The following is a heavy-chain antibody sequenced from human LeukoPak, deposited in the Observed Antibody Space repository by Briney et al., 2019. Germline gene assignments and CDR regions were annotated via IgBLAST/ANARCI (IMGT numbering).Heavy chain of an antibody. V-gene: IGHV3-7*01. CDR2: IKQDGSEK. J-gene: IGHJ4*02. Sequence: GGSLRLSCAASGFTFSIYAMTWVRQAPGKGLEWVANIKQDGSEKYYVDSVKGRFTISRDNSKNTLYLQMNSLRAEDTAVYYCAHIVATIDYWGQGTLVTVSS. D-gene: IGHD5-12*01. CDR3: AHIVATIDY. CDR1: GFTFSIYA.